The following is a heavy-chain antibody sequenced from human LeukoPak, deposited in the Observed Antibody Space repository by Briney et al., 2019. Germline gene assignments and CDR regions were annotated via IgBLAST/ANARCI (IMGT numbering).Heavy chain of an antibody. CDR2: INPSGGST. V-gene: IGHV1-46*01. Sequence: ASVKVSCKASGYTFTSYYMHWVRQAPGQGFEWMGIINPSGGSTSYAQKFQGRVTMTRDTSTSTVYMELSSLRSEDTAVYYCARGLADYGGQPGAFDIWGQGTMVTVSS. D-gene: IGHD4-23*01. J-gene: IGHJ3*02. CDR3: ARGLADYGGQPGAFDI. CDR1: GYTFTSYY.